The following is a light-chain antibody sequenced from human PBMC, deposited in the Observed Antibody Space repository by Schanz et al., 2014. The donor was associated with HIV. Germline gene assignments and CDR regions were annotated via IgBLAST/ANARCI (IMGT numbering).Light chain of an antibody. Sequence: DIQMTQSPSSLSASVGDTVAITCRASQGIGNELGWYQQKPGKAPKRLIYAASFLQSEVPSRFIGSRSGTLFTPTIRRLQTEDFAVYFCQQYNNWPTITFGPGPKVDIK. CDR2: AAS. J-gene: IGKJ3*01. V-gene: IGKV1-17*01. CDR1: QGIGNE. CDR3: QQYNNWPTIT.